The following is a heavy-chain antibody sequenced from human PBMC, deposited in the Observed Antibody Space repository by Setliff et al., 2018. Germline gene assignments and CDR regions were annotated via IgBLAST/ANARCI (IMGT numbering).Heavy chain of an antibody. CDR3: TVYNTGSSKDHY. J-gene: IGHJ4*02. Sequence: SETLSLTCTVSGGSISSGDYYWSWIRQPPGKGLEWLGYISYSGKTNYNPSLKSRVTISVDTSKNQFSLKLSSVTAADTALYYCTVYNTGSSKDHYWGQGTPVTVSS. D-gene: IGHD2-8*02. CDR2: ISYSGKT. V-gene: IGHV4-61*08. CDR1: GGSISSGDYY.